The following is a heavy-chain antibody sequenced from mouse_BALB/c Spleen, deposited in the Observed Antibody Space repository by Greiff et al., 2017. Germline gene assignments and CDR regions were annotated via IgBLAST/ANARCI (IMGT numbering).Heavy chain of an antibody. J-gene: IGHJ1*01. CDR1: GDSFTSGY. V-gene: IGHV3-8*02. CDR2: ISYSGST. CDR3: ARGGGYDWYFDV. Sequence: EVQLQQSGPSLVKPSPSLSLSCSVTGDSFTSGYWNWIRKFPGNKLEYMGYISYSGSTYYYPSLKSRISITRDTSTNQYYLQLNSVTTEDTATYYCARGGGYDWYFDVWGAGTTVTVSS. D-gene: IGHD2-2*01.